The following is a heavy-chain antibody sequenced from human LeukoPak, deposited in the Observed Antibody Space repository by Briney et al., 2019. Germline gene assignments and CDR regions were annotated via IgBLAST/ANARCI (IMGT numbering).Heavy chain of an antibody. CDR3: ARAPPPHSSGRYGGVPPLDY. D-gene: IGHD6-19*01. CDR2: INPSGGST. Sequence: ASVKVSCKASGYTFTSYYMHCVRQAPGQGLEWMGIINPSGGSTSYAQKFQGRVTMTRDTSTSTVYMELSSLRSEDTAVYYCARAPPPHSSGRYGGVPPLDYWGQGTLVTVSS. CDR1: GYTFTSYY. J-gene: IGHJ4*02. V-gene: IGHV1-46*01.